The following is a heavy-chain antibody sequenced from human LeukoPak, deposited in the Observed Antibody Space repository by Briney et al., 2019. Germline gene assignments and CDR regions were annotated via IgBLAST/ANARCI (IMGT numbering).Heavy chain of an antibody. CDR3: AAKPVVPASQGHYFDR. V-gene: IGHV4-59*02. D-gene: IGHD2-2*01. CDR2: VYYNGDT. J-gene: IGHJ5*02. Sequence: SETLSLTCTVSGVSVTSHYWSWIRQPPGKGLEWVGNVYYNGDTSYHPSLRSRVTMSVDTTKNQFSLNLASVTAADTAVCYCAAKPVVPASQGHYFDRWGQGTLVTVSS. CDR1: GVSVTSHY.